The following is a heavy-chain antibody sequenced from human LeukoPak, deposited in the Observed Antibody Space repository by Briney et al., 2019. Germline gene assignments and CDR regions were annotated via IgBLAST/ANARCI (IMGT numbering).Heavy chain of an antibody. CDR2: MNPNSGNT. CDR3: AHIREDAFDI. V-gene: IGHV1-8*01. J-gene: IGHJ3*02. Sequence: ASVKVSCKASGYTFTSYDINWVRQATGQGLEWMGWMNPNSGNTGYAQKFQGRVTMTEDTSTDTAYMELSSLRSEDTAVYYCAHIREDAFDIWGQGTMVTVSS. D-gene: IGHD2-2*02. CDR1: GYTFTSYD.